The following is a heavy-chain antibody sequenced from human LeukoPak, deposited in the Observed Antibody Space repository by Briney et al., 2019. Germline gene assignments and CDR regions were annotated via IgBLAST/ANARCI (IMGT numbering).Heavy chain of an antibody. V-gene: IGHV4-4*02. CDR3: AREGGFFRPLDY. J-gene: IGHJ4*02. Sequence: SETLSLTCGVSGGSVTSTNWWTWVRQPPGKGLEWIGEVHLDGRTNYNPSLKSRLTISVDLSENHISLKLTSVTAADTGVYYCAREGGFFRPLDYSGQGTLVTVSS. CDR1: GGSVTSTNW. D-gene: IGHD3-3*01. CDR2: VHLDGRT.